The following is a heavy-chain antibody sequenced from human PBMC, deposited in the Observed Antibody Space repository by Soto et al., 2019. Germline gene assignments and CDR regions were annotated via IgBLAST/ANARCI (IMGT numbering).Heavy chain of an antibody. Sequence: GASVKVSCKASGGTFSNYALSWVRQAPGQGLEWMGDIIPIFGTTNNAQKFQGRVTITADEATSTAYMELSSLRSEDTAVYYCARSGQVGNGFDPWGQGTLVSVSS. V-gene: IGHV1-69*13. D-gene: IGHD7-27*01. CDR3: ARSGQVGNGFDP. CDR1: GGTFSNYA. CDR2: IIPIFGTT. J-gene: IGHJ5*02.